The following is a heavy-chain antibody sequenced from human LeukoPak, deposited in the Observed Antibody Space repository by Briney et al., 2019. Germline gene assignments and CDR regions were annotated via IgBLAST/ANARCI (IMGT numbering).Heavy chain of an antibody. V-gene: IGHV3-7*01. D-gene: IGHD3-22*01. Sequence: GGSLRLSCAASGFTFSSYWMSWVRQAPGKGLEWVANIKQDGSEKYYVDSVKGRFTISRDNAKNSLYLQMNGLRAEDTAVYYCARAITYYYDSSGYYYAYYFDYWGQGTLVTVSS. CDR3: ARAITYYYDSSGYYYAYYFDY. CDR2: IKQDGSEK. CDR1: GFTFSSYW. J-gene: IGHJ4*02.